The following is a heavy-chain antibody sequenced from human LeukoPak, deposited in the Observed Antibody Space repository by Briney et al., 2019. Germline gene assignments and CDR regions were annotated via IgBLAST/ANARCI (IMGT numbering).Heavy chain of an antibody. Sequence: SETLSLTCAVYGGSFSGYYWSWIRQPPGKGLEWIGEINHSGSTNYNPSLKSRVTISVDTSKNQFSLKLSSVTAADTAVYYCARMVRGVIIKKFDPWGQGTLVTVSS. J-gene: IGHJ5*02. CDR3: ARMVRGVIIKKFDP. D-gene: IGHD3-10*01. CDR1: GGSFSGYY. CDR2: INHSGST. V-gene: IGHV4-34*01.